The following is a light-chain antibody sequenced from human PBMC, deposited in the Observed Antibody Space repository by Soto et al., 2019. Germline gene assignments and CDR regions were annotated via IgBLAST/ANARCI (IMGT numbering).Light chain of an antibody. CDR1: NIGVKS. CDR3: QLWDTDSDHQV. V-gene: IGLV3-21*02. CDR2: DDS. Sequence: SYELTQPPSVSLAPGQTARITWGGRNIGVKSVHWYQQKPGQAPVLIVFDDSDRPSGSPGRFSGSNSGDTATLTISRVEAGDEADYYCQLWDTDSDHQVFGGGTKLTVL. J-gene: IGLJ3*02.